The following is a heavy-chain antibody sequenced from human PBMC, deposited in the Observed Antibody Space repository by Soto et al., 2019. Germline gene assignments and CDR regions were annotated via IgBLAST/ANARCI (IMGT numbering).Heavy chain of an antibody. V-gene: IGHV1-18*04. Sequence: GASVKVSWKASGYTFTSYGISWVRQAPGQGLEWMGWISAYNGNTNYAQKLQGRVTMTTDTSTSTAYMELRSLRSDDTAVYYCARGGYSYGYRFYYYYYGMDVWGQGTTVTVSS. CDR2: ISAYNGNT. D-gene: IGHD5-18*01. CDR1: GYTFTSYG. J-gene: IGHJ6*02. CDR3: ARGGYSYGYRFYYYYYGMDV.